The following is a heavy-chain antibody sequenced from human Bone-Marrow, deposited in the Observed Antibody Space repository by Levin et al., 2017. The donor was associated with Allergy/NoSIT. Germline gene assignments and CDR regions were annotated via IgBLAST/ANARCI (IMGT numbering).Heavy chain of an antibody. CDR3: ATAGHTSGYADAFEF. Sequence: PGGSLRLSCAASGSTFSRYVMHWVRQAPGKGLEWVAVIAHDESSESYADSVKGRFTISRDNPKNTLYLQMNSLRDEDTAVYYCATAGHTSGYADAFEFWGQGTMVTVSS. J-gene: IGHJ3*01. CDR2: IAHDESSE. D-gene: IGHD3-22*01. CDR1: GSTFSRYV. V-gene: IGHV3-30*04.